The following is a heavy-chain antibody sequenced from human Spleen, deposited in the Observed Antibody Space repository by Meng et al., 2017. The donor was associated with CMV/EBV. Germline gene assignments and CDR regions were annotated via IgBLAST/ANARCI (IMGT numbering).Heavy chain of an antibody. CDR3: ARVVRDSSSSGRVDP. D-gene: IGHD6-6*01. Sequence: SETLSLTCTVSGDSIRSYYWSWIRQPPGKGLEWIGYVYYTGSTHYNPSLKSRVTMSVDMSKNQFSLNLRSVTAADTAVYYCARVVRDSSSSGRVDPWGQGTLVTVSS. CDR1: GDSIRSYY. CDR2: VYYTGST. V-gene: IGHV4-59*01. J-gene: IGHJ5*02.